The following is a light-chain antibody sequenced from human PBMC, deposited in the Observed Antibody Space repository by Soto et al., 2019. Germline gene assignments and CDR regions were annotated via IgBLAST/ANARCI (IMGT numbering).Light chain of an antibody. Sequence: EIVMTQSPATLSVSPGERATLSCRASQSVGRNLAWYQQKPGQAPRLLIYGASTRATGIPARFSGSGSGTEFTLTISSLQSEDSAIYSCQQYNHGPPLTFGGGTKVEIK. V-gene: IGKV3-15*01. CDR2: GAS. J-gene: IGKJ4*01. CDR1: QSVGRN. CDR3: QQYNHGPPLT.